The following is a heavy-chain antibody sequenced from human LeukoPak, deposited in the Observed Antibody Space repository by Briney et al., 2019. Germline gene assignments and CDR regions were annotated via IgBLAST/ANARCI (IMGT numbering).Heavy chain of an antibody. V-gene: IGHV1-2*02. D-gene: IGHD6-13*01. CDR2: INPHSGGT. CDR3: ARDAYSTTPLYFYYYYMDV. CDR1: GYRFIDYY. J-gene: IGHJ6*03. Sequence: ASVKVSCKASGYRFIDYYLHWVRQAPGQGLEWMGWINPHSGGTNYAQKFQGKVTMTRGASTSTAYMEVNRLRSDDTAVYYCARDAYSTTPLYFYYYYMDVWGTGTTVTVSS.